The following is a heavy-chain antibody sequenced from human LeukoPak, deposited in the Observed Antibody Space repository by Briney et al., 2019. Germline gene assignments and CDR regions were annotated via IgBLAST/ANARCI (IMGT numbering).Heavy chain of an antibody. CDR1: GGSISSYY. V-gene: IGHV4-59*01. CDR2: IYYSGST. J-gene: IGHJ3*02. CDR3: ARGRFLDAFDI. D-gene: IGHD3-3*01. Sequence: PSETLSLTCTVSGGSISSYYWSWIRQPPGKGLEWIGYIYYSGSTKYKPSLKSRVTIPVDTSKNQFSLKLSSVTAAGTAVYYCARGRFLDAFDIWGQGTMVTVSS.